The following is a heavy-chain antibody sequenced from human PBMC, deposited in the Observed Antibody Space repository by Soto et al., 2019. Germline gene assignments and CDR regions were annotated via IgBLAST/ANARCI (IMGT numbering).Heavy chain of an antibody. Sequence: QVQLQESGPGLVKPSQTLSLTCTVSGGSISSGGYYWSWIRQHPGKGLEWIGYIYYSGSTYYNPSLKSRVTISVDTSKNQVSLKLSSVTAADTAVYYCARFAMTTVTKNWYFDLWGRGTLVTVSS. D-gene: IGHD4-17*01. J-gene: IGHJ2*01. CDR1: GGSISSGGYY. CDR3: ARFAMTTVTKNWYFDL. CDR2: IYYSGST. V-gene: IGHV4-31*03.